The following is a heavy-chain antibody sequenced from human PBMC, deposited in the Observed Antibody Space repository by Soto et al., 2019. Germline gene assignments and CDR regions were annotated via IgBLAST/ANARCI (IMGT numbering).Heavy chain of an antibody. CDR2: IFYTGTT. CDR3: ARLVVVAPVANA. CDR1: GGSISYNSYY. D-gene: IGHD2-2*01. J-gene: IGHJ5*02. V-gene: IGHV4-39*02. Sequence: PSQTLSLTCSVSGGSISYNSYYWGWIRKPPGKGLEWVGGIFYTGTTYYSPSLKDRVTISVDTSKNSFSLNLTSVTAADTAVYFCARLVVVAPVANAWGQGTLVTSPQ.